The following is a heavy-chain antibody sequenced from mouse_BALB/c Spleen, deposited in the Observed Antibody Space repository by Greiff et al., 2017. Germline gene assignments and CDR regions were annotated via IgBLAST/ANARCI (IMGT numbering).Heavy chain of an antibody. CDR1: GFAFSSYD. CDR3: ASRGTYYYYAMDY. Sequence: EVQLVESGGGLVKPGGSLKLSCAASGFAFSSYDMSWVRQTPEKRLEWVAYISSGGGSTYYPDTVKGRFTISRDNAKNTLYLQMSSLKSEDTAMYYCASRGTYYYYAMDYWGQGTSVTVSS. D-gene: IGHD5-1*01. J-gene: IGHJ4*01. V-gene: IGHV5-12-1*01. CDR2: ISSGGGST.